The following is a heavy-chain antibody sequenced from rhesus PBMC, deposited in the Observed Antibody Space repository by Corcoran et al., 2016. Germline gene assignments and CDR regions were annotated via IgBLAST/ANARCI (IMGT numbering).Heavy chain of an antibody. CDR3: ARHLGSSYGWRFDV. V-gene: IGHV4-93*02. CDR1: GGSISSSNW. D-gene: IGHD6-43*01. Sequence: QVQLQESGPAVVKPSETLSLICAVSGGSISSSNWWDWIRQSPGKGLEWIGGIYGSVASTVYTPSLKSRFPLSIDTSTNQFSLKLSAGTAADTAVYFCARHLGSSYGWRFDVWGAGVLVTVSS. J-gene: IGHJ5-1*01. CDR2: IYGSVAST.